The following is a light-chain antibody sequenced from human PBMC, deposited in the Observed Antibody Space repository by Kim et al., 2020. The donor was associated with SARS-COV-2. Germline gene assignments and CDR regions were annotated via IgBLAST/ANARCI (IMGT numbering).Light chain of an antibody. Sequence: SSELTQDPAVSVALGQTVRITCQGDSFRNYHASRYQQKPGQAPVLVIYGKNKRPSGIPDRFSGSRSGHTASLTITGAQAEDEADYYCDSRDSSGNHRVVFGGGTQLTVL. V-gene: IGLV3-19*01. J-gene: IGLJ2*01. CDR1: SFRNYH. CDR2: GKN. CDR3: DSRDSSGNHRVV.